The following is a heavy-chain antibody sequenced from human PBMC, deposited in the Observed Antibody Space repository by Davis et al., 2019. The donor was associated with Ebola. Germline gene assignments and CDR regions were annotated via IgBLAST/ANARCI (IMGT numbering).Heavy chain of an antibody. D-gene: IGHD3-22*01. CDR3: ARVGYFDSSGYYDDS. J-gene: IGHJ4*02. CDR2: ISAYNGNT. CDR1: GYTFTSYG. V-gene: IGHV1-18*01. Sequence: ASVKVSCKASGYTFTSYGISWVRQAPGQGLEWMGWISAYNGNTNYAQKLQGRVTMTTDTSTSTAYMELRSLRSDDTAVYYCARVGYFDSSGYYDDSWGQGTLVTVSS.